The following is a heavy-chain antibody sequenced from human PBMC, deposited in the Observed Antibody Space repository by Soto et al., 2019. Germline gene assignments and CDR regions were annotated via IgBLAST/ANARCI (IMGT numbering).Heavy chain of an antibody. V-gene: IGHV3-23*01. CDR3: AKATVLVPIRGTFDY. Sequence: ESGGGLVQSGGSLRLSCAASGFTFSSYAMTWVRQAPGKGLEWVSAISGPGGTTYYADSVQGRFTISRDNSKNTVYLQMNSLRAEDTALYYCAKATVLVPIRGTFDYWGQGTLVTVSS. J-gene: IGHJ4*02. D-gene: IGHD2-15*01. CDR2: ISGPGGTT. CDR1: GFTFSSYA.